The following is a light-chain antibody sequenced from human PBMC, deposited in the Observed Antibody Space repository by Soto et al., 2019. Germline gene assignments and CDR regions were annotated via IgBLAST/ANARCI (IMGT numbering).Light chain of an antibody. CDR3: QSYDDSLSAHYV. Sequence: QSVLTQPPSMSGAPGQRVTISRTGSSSNIGSTYDVQWYQQLPGTAPKLLIYGNSNRPSGVPDRFSASKSGTSASLAITGLQADDEADYYCQSYDDSLSAHYVFGTGTKLTVL. V-gene: IGLV1-40*01. J-gene: IGLJ1*01. CDR2: GNS. CDR1: SSNIGSTYD.